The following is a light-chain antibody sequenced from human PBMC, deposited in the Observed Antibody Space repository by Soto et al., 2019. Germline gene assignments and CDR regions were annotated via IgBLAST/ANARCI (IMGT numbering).Light chain of an antibody. CDR1: QSIGNW. J-gene: IGKJ1*01. CDR2: KAS. V-gene: IGKV1-5*03. CDR3: QQFNVFWT. Sequence: DIQMTQSPSTLSASVGDRVTITCRASQSIGNWLAWYQQKPGKAPKLLIYKASTLESGVPTRFSGSGSGTDFALTITDLQPDDFATYYCQQFNVFWTFGPGTKVEI.